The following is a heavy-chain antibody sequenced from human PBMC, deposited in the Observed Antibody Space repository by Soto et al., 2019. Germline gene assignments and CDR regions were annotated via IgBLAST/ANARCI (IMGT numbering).Heavy chain of an antibody. V-gene: IGHV3-23*01. Sequence: PGGSLRLSCAASGFTFTSYTMTWVRQAPGKGLEWVSAISVSGGNTYYADSVKGRFTISRDNSKNTLYLQMNSLRAEDTAVYYCAKDLGSVTGTDYWGQGTLVTVSS. CDR1: GFTFTSYT. CDR2: ISVSGGNT. D-gene: IGHD6-13*01. CDR3: AKDLGSVTGTDY. J-gene: IGHJ4*02.